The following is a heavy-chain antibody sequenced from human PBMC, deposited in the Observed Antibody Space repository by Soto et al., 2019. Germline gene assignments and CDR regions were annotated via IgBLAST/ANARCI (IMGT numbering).Heavy chain of an antibody. Sequence: SETLSLTCTVSGGSISSYYWSWIRQPPGKGLEWIGFIYYSGSTNYNPSLKSRVTISVDTSKNQFSLKLSSVTAADTAVYYCARHHSGSYDSWGQGTLVTVSS. CDR1: GGSISSYY. J-gene: IGHJ4*02. CDR3: ARHHSGSYDS. D-gene: IGHD1-26*01. V-gene: IGHV4-59*01. CDR2: IYYSGST.